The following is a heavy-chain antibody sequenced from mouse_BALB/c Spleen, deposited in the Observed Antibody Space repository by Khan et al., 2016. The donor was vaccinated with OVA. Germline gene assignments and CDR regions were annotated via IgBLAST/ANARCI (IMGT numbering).Heavy chain of an antibody. J-gene: IGHJ3*01. CDR3: ARRNYFGYTFAY. Sequence: QVQLKESGAELARPGASVKLSCKASGYTFTDYYINWVKQRTGQGLEWIGEISPGSGDTYYNEKFKGKATLTEDKPYTTAYMQLSSLTSEASAVYFCARRNYFGYTFAYWGQGTLVTVSA. CDR1: GYTFTDYY. CDR2: ISPGSGDT. D-gene: IGHD1-2*01. V-gene: IGHV1-77*01.